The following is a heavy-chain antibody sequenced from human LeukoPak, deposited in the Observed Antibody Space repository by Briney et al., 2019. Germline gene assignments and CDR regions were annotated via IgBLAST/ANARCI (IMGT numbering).Heavy chain of an antibody. V-gene: IGHV1-69*13. CDR2: IIPIFGTA. CDR1: GGTFSSYA. J-gene: IGHJ3*02. Sequence: ASVKVSCKASGGTFSSYAISWVRQDPGQGLEWMGGIIPIFGTANYAQKFQGRVTITADESTSTAYMELSSLRSEDTAVYYCAATYYDILTGYYFGTFDIWGQGTMVTVSS. D-gene: IGHD3-9*01. CDR3: AATYYDILTGYYFGTFDI.